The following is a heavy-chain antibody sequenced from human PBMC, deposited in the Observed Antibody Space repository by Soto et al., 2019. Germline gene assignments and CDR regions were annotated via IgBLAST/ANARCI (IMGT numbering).Heavy chain of an antibody. J-gene: IGHJ4*02. Sequence: SQTLSLTCAISGDSVSSNSSAWNWIRQSPSRGLEWLGRTYYRSKWYNDYAVSVKSRITINPDTSKNQFSLQLNSVTPEDTAVYYCARDSNLYSSSWGAYFDYWGQATLVTVSS. CDR3: ARDSNLYSSSWGAYFDY. V-gene: IGHV6-1*01. D-gene: IGHD6-13*01. CDR2: TYYRSKWYN. CDR1: GDSVSSNSSA.